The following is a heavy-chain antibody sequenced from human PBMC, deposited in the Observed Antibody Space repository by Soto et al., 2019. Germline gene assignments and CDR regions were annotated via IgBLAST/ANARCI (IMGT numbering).Heavy chain of an antibody. D-gene: IGHD2-15*01. CDR3: ARRYRGTLDY. J-gene: IGHJ4*02. Sequence: SETLSLTCTVSGGSISSYYWSWIRQPPGKGLEWIGYIYYSGSTNYNPSLKSRVTISVDTSKNQFSLKLSSVTAADTAVYYCARRYRGTLDYWGQGTLVTVSS. CDR2: IYYSGST. V-gene: IGHV4-59*08. CDR1: GGSISSYY.